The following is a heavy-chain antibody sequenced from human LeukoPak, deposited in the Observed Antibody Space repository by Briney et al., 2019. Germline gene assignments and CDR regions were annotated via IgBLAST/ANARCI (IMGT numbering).Heavy chain of an antibody. D-gene: IGHD1-26*01. CDR1: GGSITSRSNY. Sequence: SETLSLTCTVSGGSITSRSNYWGWIRQPPGKGLEWIGSINYSGSTYYNPSLKSRVTISVDTSKNQFSLKLISVTAADTAVYYCARPLYSGSYFSNDAFDIWGQGTMVTVSS. V-gene: IGHV4-39*07. J-gene: IGHJ3*02. CDR3: ARPLYSGSYFSNDAFDI. CDR2: INYSGST.